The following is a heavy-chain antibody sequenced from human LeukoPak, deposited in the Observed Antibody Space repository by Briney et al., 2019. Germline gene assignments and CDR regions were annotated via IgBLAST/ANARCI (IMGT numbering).Heavy chain of an antibody. J-gene: IGHJ4*02. V-gene: IGHV3-74*01. D-gene: IGHD2-2*01. CDR1: GNYW. Sequence: LPGGSLRLSCAASGNYWMHWVRQAPGKGLVWVSHINSDGSWTSYADSVKGRFTISKDNAKNTVYLQMNNLRAEDTAVYYCVSFYGTYWGRGTLVTVSS. CDR3: VSFYGTY. CDR2: INSDGSWT.